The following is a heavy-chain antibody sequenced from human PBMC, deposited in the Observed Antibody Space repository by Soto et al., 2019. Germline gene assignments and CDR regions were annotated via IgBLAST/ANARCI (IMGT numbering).Heavy chain of an antibody. Sequence: EVLLFESGGGLVQPGGSLRLSCAASGFTFSNYAMSWVRQAPGKGLEWVSGISGSGGGTAYADSVKGRFTISRDNSKNTLYLQMTSLRAEDTAVYYCAKVGTYDFWSGYDSAFDIWGQGTMVTVSS. CDR1: GFTFSNYA. V-gene: IGHV3-23*01. J-gene: IGHJ3*02. CDR3: AKVGTYDFWSGYDSAFDI. CDR2: ISGSGGGT. D-gene: IGHD3-3*01.